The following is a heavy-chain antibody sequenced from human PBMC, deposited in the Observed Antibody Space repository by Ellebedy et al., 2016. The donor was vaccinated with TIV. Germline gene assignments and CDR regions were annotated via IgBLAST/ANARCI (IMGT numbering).Heavy chain of an antibody. V-gene: IGHV3-48*04. D-gene: IGHD2-2*01. J-gene: IGHJ6*02. CDR1: GFTFNTYT. CDR3: ARDQEFVVVPQDYYGMDV. CDR2: ISSSSTTI. Sequence: GESLKISCAASGFTFNTYTMNWVRQAPGKGLEWVSYISSSSTTIYYADSVKGRFTISRDNAKNALYLQMNSLRAEDTAVYYCARDQEFVVVPQDYYGMDVWGQGTTVTVSS.